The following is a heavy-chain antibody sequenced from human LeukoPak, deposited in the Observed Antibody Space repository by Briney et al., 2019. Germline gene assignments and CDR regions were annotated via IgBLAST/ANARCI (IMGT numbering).Heavy chain of an antibody. D-gene: IGHD3-22*01. Sequence: SETLSLTCTVSGRSISSGSYYWSWIRQPAGKGLEWIGRIYTSGSTNYNPSLKSRVTISVDTSKNQFSLKLTSVTAADTAVYYCARGPYKYDGSGAFDIWGQGTMVTVSS. J-gene: IGHJ3*02. CDR2: IYTSGST. CDR3: ARGPYKYDGSGAFDI. V-gene: IGHV4-61*02. CDR1: GRSISSGSYY.